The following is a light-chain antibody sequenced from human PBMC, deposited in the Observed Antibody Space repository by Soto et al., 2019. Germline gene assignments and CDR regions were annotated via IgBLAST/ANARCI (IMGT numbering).Light chain of an antibody. CDR2: GAS. J-gene: IGKJ2*01. CDR3: QQYKNWPPYT. Sequence: EIVMPPSPATLSVSPGERATLSCRASQSVSSNLAWYQQKPGQAPRLLIYGASTRATGIPARFSGSGSGTEFTLTISSLQSEDFAVYYCQQYKNWPPYTFGQGTKLEIK. V-gene: IGKV3-15*01. CDR1: QSVSSN.